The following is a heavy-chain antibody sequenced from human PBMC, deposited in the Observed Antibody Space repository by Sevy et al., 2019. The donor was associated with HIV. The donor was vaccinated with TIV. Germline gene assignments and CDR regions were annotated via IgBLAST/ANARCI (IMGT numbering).Heavy chain of an antibody. V-gene: IGHV1-69*13. CDR3: AKVKIAAVPGSGDFDY. CDR2: IIPVYGTT. D-gene: IGHD6-19*01. J-gene: IGHJ4*02. Sequence: ASVKVSCKASGDTFRKYVISWVRQAPGQGLEWMGGIIPVYGTTNYAQKFQARVTFTADASTSTVYMELSRLRAEDTAVYYCAKVKIAAVPGSGDFDYWGQGTLVTVSS. CDR1: GDTFRKYV.